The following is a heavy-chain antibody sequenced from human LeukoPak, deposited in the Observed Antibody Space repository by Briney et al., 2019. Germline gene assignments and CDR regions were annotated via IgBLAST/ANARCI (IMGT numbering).Heavy chain of an antibody. Sequence: PSETLSLTCTVSGGSISSYYWSWIRQPPGKGLEWIGYIYTSGSTNYNPSLKSRVTISVDTSKNQFSLKLSSVTAADTAVHYCARADRAPYPTGNAFDIWGQGTMVTVSS. J-gene: IGHJ3*02. D-gene: IGHD3-10*01. CDR3: ARADRAPYPTGNAFDI. CDR2: IYTSGST. V-gene: IGHV4-4*09. CDR1: GGSISSYY.